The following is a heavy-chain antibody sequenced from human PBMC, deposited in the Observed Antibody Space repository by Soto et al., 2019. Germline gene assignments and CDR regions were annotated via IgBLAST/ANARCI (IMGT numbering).Heavy chain of an antibody. CDR3: ARDLGGSSGYAFDI. D-gene: IGHD3-22*01. CDR1: GGSISSYY. CDR2: IYYSGST. J-gene: IGHJ3*02. Sequence: QVQLQESGPGLVKPSETLSLTCTVSGGSISSYYWSWIRQPPGKGLEWLGYIYYSGSTNYNPSLKSRVTISVDTSKNQSSLKLSSVTAADTAVYYCARDLGGSSGYAFDIWRQGTMVTVSS. V-gene: IGHV4-59*01.